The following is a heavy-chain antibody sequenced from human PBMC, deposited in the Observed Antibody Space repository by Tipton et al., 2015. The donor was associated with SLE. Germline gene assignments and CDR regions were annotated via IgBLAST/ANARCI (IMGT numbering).Heavy chain of an antibody. CDR2: INPSGGST. J-gene: IGHJ3*02. V-gene: IGHV1-46*01. CDR3: ARGDRTHDAFDI. Sequence: QLVQSGPEVKKPGASVKVSCKASGYTFTSYYMHWVRRAPGQGLEWMGIINPSGGSTSYAQKFQGRVTMTRDTSTSTVFMELSSLRSEDTAVYYCARGDRTHDAFDIWGQGTMVSVSS. CDR1: GYTFTSYY.